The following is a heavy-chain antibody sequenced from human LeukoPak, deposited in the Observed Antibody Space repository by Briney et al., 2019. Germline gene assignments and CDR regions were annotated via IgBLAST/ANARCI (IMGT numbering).Heavy chain of an antibody. V-gene: IGHV3-48*03. CDR2: ITGSGDTI. D-gene: IGHD2/OR15-2a*01. CDR3: ARERTTIVSGTTIGAY. Sequence: GGSLRLSCAASGFTFSSYEMNWVRQAPGKGLEWISYITGSGDTIYYADSVKGRFTISRDNAKNSLYLQMNSLRADDTAVYYCARERTTIVSGTTIGAYWGQGTLVTVSS. J-gene: IGHJ4*02. CDR1: GFTFSSYE.